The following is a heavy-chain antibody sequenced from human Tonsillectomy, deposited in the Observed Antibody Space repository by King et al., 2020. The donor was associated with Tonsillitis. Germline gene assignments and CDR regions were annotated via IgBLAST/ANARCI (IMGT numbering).Heavy chain of an antibody. V-gene: IGHV5-51*01. CDR2: IYPGDPDT. CDR3: ARRAAGMGGVDH. D-gene: IGHD1-26*01. Sequence: VQLVQSGPEVKKPGESLKMSCKGSGYSFTNYWTAWVRQTPGKGLEWMGIIYPGDPDTRYSPSFQGQVTISADKSIKTAYLHWSSLKASDTAMYYCARRAAGMGGVDHWGQGTLVTVSS. J-gene: IGHJ4*02. CDR1: GYSFTNYW.